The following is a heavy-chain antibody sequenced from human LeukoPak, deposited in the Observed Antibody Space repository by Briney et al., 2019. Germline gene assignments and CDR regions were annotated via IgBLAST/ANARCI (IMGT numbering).Heavy chain of an antibody. Sequence: GGSLRLSCAASGFTFSSYWMSWVRQAPGKGLEWVANIKQDGSEKYYVDSVKGRFTISRDNAKNSLYLQMNSLRAEDTAVYYCARNGWLRLPFPFDYWGQGTLVTVSS. CDR1: GFTFSSYW. D-gene: IGHD5-12*01. CDR2: IKQDGSEK. J-gene: IGHJ4*02. V-gene: IGHV3-7*01. CDR3: ARNGWLRLPFPFDY.